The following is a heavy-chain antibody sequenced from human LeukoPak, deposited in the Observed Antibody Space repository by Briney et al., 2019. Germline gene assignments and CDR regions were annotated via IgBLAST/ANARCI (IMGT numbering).Heavy chain of an antibody. CDR1: GFTFSTYS. CDR3: ARVPYDSSLNY. V-gene: IGHV3-21*01. CDR2: ISSTSSYI. Sequence: GGSLRLSCAASGFTFSTYSMNWVRQAPGKGLEWVSSISSTSSYIKYADSVKGRFTISRDNAKNSLFLQMNSLRAEDTAVYYCARVPYDSSLNYWGQGTLVTVSS. D-gene: IGHD6-13*01. J-gene: IGHJ4*02.